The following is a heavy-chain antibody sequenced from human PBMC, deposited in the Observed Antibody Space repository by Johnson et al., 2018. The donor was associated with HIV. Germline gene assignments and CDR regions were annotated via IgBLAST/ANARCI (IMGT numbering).Heavy chain of an antibody. CDR3: AKDVGNYWPDAFDI. V-gene: IGHV3-30*02. Sequence: QVQLVESGGGVVQPGGSLRLSCAASGFTFNTYGMHWVRQGPGKGLERVAFIRYDESNKYYGDSVRGRFNISRDNSKNTLYLQMNSLRPEDTGVYYCAKDVGNYWPDAFDIWGQGTMVTVSS. CDR1: GFTFNTYG. D-gene: IGHD3-3*01. CDR2: IRYDESNK. J-gene: IGHJ3*02.